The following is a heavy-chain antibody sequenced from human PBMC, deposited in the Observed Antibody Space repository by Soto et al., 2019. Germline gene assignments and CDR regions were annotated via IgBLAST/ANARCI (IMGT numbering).Heavy chain of an antibody. V-gene: IGHV3-30-3*01. CDR1: GFTFSTHA. CDR3: ARDQTGITTAGGGRIDH. J-gene: IGHJ4*02. Sequence: QVQLVESGGGVVQPGRSLRLSCAASGFTFSTHAMHWVRQAPGKGLECVAIVSFDGTNKYHADSVKGRFTISRDNSKNTLYLQMSGLTPEDTAVYYCARDQTGITTAGGGRIDHWGQGTLVTGSS. D-gene: IGHD6-13*01. CDR2: VSFDGTNK.